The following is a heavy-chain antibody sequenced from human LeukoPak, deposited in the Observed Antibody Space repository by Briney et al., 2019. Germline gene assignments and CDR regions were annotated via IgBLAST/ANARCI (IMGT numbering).Heavy chain of an antibody. J-gene: IGHJ4*02. D-gene: IGHD3-16*01. CDR3: ARGYSGYVFDY. CDR2: IYSGGST. V-gene: IGHV3-66*01. CDR1: GFTVSSNY. Sequence: GSLRLSCAASGFTVSSNYMSWVRQAPGKGLEWVSVIYSGGSTYYADSVKGRFTISRDNSKNTLYLQMNSLRAEDTAVYYCARGYSGYVFDYWGQGTLVTVSS.